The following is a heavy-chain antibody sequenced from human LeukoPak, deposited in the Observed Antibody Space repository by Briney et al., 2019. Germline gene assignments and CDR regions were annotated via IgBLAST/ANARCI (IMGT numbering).Heavy chain of an antibody. J-gene: IGHJ4*02. Sequence: SETLSLTCVVYGGSFSGYYWSWIRQPPGKGLEWIGEINHSGSTNYNPSLKSRDTIPVDTSKNQFSLKLSSVTAADTAVYYCASVYDSSGYYPFWGQGTLVTVSS. CDR2: INHSGST. D-gene: IGHD3-22*01. V-gene: IGHV4-34*01. CDR3: ASVYDSSGYYPF. CDR1: GGSFSGYY.